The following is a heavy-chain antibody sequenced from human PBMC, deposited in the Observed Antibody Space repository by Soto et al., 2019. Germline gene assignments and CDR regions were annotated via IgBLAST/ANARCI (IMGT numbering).Heavy chain of an antibody. V-gene: IGHV4-34*01. CDR3: ARGAIVVVTAIPGRYFDY. Sequence: KLSETLSLTCAVYGGSFSGYYWSWIRQPPGKGLEWIGEINHSGSTNYNPSLKSRVTISVDTSKNQFSLKLSSVTAADTAVYYCARGAIVVVTAIPGRYFDYWGQGTLVTVS. CDR1: GGSFSGYY. D-gene: IGHD2-21*02. CDR2: INHSGST. J-gene: IGHJ4*02.